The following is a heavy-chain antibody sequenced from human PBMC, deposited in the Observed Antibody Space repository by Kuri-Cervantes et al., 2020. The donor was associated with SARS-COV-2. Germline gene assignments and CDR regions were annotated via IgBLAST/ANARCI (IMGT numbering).Heavy chain of an antibody. V-gene: IGHV3-66*01. CDR2: IYSGGST. CDR3: ARDLGGGPTGY. CDR1: GITVNRNY. D-gene: IGHD3-16*01. J-gene: IGHJ4*02. Sequence: TLSLTCAASGITVNRNYMSWVRQAPGKGLELVQVIYSGGSTYYADSVKGRFTIYRDNSKNTLYLQMNRLRAEDTAVYYFARDLGGGPTGYWGPGTLVTVSS.